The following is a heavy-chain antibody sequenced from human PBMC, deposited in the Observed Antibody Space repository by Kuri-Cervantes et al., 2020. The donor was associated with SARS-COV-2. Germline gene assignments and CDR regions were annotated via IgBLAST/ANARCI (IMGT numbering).Heavy chain of an antibody. Sequence: SETLSLTCTVSGDSITSSRYYWGWIRQPPGKGLEWIGSMYYSGSTYYNLSLKSRLTISVDTSKNQFSLKLSSVTVADTAVYYCARVNIELVLPTPQVYFYMDVWGKGTTVTVSS. D-gene: IGHD2/OR15-2a*01. CDR3: ARVNIELVLPTPQVYFYMDV. CDR2: MYYSGST. V-gene: IGHV4-39*01. J-gene: IGHJ6*03. CDR1: GDSITSSRYY.